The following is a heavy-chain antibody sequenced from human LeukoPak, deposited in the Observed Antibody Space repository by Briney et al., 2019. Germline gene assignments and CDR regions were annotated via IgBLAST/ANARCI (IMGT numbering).Heavy chain of an antibody. CDR2: IYSGGST. V-gene: IGHV3-53*01. CDR1: GFTHSSNY. Sequence: GGSLSLSCAVSGFTHSSNYMSWVRLAPGRGLEWVSVIYSGGSTYHGDSVKGRFPISKDNSKNTLYLQMNSLRAEDTAVYYCARDHRITMVRGVIDDAFDIWGQGTMVTVSS. D-gene: IGHD3-10*01. J-gene: IGHJ3*02. CDR3: ARDHRITMVRGVIDDAFDI.